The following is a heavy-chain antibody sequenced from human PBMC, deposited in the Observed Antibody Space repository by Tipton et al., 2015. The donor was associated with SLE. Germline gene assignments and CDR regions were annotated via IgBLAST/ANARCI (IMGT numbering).Heavy chain of an antibody. CDR3: ARAQNYYGSGSYHKVFDY. D-gene: IGHD3-10*01. CDR2: INHSGGT. Sequence: TLSLTCAVYGGSFSGYYWSWIRQPPGKGLEWIGEINHSGGTNYNPSLKSRVTISVDTSKNQFSLKLSSMTAADTAVYYCARAQNYYGSGSYHKVFDYWGKGTLITVSS. V-gene: IGHV4-34*01. J-gene: IGHJ4*02. CDR1: GGSFSGYY.